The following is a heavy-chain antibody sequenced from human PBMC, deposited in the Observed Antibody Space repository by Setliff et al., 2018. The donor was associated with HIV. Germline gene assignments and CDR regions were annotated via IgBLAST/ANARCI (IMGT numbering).Heavy chain of an antibody. V-gene: IGHV1-2*02. J-gene: IGHJ3*02. Sequence: ASVKVSCKSSGYAFTSYGISWVRQAPGQGLEWMGWINPNSGGTNYAQKFQGRVNMTRDTSISTTYMELSRLRSDDTAMYYCATQRDIVMVPGQGGFDIWAQGTMVTVS. CDR3: ATQRDIVMVPGQGGFDI. CDR1: GYAFTSYG. D-gene: IGHD2-2*01. CDR2: INPNSGGT.